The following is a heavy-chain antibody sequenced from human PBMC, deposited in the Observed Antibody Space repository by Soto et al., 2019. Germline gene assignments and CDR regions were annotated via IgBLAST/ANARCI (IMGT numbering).Heavy chain of an antibody. CDR3: ARTRLDYIWGSYRYWNY. CDR1: GFTFSSYW. J-gene: IGHJ4*02. D-gene: IGHD3-16*02. CDR2: IKQDGSEK. Sequence: GGSLRLSCAASGFTFSSYWMSWVRQAPGKGLEWVANIKQDGSEKYYVDSVKGRFTISRDNAKNSLYLQMNSLRAEDTAVYYCARTRLDYIWGSYRYWNYWGQGTLVTVSS. V-gene: IGHV3-7*01.